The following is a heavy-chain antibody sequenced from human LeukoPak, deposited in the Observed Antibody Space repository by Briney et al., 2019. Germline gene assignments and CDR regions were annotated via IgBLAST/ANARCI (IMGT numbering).Heavy chain of an antibody. CDR3: ARGGLIAAAGKGGDFDY. V-gene: IGHV4-39*07. J-gene: IGHJ4*02. CDR1: GGSIGSSSYY. D-gene: IGHD6-13*01. Sequence: SETLSLTCTVSGGSIGSSSYYWGWIRQPPGKGLEWIGSIYYSGSTYYNPSLKSRVTISVDTSKNQFSLKLSSVTAADTAVYYCARGGLIAAAGKGGDFDYWGQGTLVTVSS. CDR2: IYYSGST.